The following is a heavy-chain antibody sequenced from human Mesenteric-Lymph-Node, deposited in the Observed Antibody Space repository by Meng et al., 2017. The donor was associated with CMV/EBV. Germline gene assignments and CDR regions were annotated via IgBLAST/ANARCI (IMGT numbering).Heavy chain of an antibody. V-gene: IGHV4-39*07. D-gene: IGHD6-19*01. CDR2: IYYSVKT. CDR3: ARSIAVAGETEDSFDI. J-gene: IGHJ3*02. CDR1: GGSISSNSYY. Sequence: SETLSLTCTVSGGSISSNSYYWGWIRQPPGKGLDWIGSIYYSVKTYYNPSLKRRVTISVDTSKSQFSLKLTSVTAADTAVYYCARSIAVAGETEDSFDIWGQGTMVTVSS.